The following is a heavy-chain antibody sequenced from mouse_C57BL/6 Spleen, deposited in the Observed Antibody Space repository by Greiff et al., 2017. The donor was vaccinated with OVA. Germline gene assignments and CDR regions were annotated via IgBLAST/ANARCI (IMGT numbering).Heavy chain of an antibody. J-gene: IGHJ4*01. CDR3: ARGGQLRLPYAMDY. V-gene: IGHV1-76*01. D-gene: IGHD3-2*02. Sequence: QVQLKESGAELVRPGASVKLSCKASGYTFTDYYINWVKQRPGQGLEWIARIYPGSGNTYYNEKFKGKATLTAEKSSSTAYMQLSSLTSEDSAVYFCARGGQLRLPYAMDYWGQGTSVTVSS. CDR1: GYTFTDYY. CDR2: IYPGSGNT.